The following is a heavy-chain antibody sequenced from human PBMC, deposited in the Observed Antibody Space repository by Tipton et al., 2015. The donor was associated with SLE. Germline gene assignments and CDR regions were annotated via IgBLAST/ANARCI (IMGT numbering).Heavy chain of an antibody. CDR3: ARGGEAGYFQH. CDR2: ISSSSSYI. J-gene: IGHJ1*01. Sequence: SGFTFSSYSMNWVRQAPGKGLEWVSSISSSSSYIYYADSVKGRFTISRDNAKNSLYLQMNSLRAEDTAVYYCARGGEAGYFQHWGQGTLVTVSS. V-gene: IGHV3-21*01. D-gene: IGHD3-10*01. CDR1: GFTFSSYS.